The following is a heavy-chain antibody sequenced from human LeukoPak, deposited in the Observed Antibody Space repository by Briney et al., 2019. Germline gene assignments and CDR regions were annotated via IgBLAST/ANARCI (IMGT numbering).Heavy chain of an antibody. CDR2: IYTSGST. CDR1: GGSISSGSYY. D-gene: IGHD1-26*01. J-gene: IGHJ4*02. CDR3: ARGGLDFDY. V-gene: IGHV4-61*02. Sequence: PPQTLSLTCTVSGGSISSGSYYWSWIRQPAGKGLEWIGRIYTSGSTNYNPSLKSRVTISVDTSKNQFSLKLSSVTAADTAVYYCARGGLDFDYWGQGTLVTVSS.